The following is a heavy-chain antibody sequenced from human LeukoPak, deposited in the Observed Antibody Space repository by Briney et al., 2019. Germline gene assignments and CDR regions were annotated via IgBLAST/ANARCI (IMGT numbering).Heavy chain of an antibody. Sequence: GGSLRLSCLASGFSFNSYTMNWVREALGEGLEWVSTISPVSSYTWYAESVKGRFTISRDNPKNSLYLQMDSLRAEDTAVYYCVRDVSRRIGMDVWGQGTTVSVSS. D-gene: IGHD2/OR15-2a*01. J-gene: IGHJ6*02. V-gene: IGHV3-21*01. CDR2: ISPVSSYT. CDR1: GFSFNSYT. CDR3: VRDVSRRIGMDV.